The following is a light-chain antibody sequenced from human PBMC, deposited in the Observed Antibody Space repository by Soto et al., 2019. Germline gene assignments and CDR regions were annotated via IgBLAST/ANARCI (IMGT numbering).Light chain of an antibody. V-gene: IGLV2-14*01. CDR2: DVS. CDR1: SSDVGGYNY. J-gene: IGLJ1*01. Sequence: QSALTQPASVSGSPGQSIPISCTGTSSDVGGYNYASWYQQHPGKAPKLMIYDVSNRPSGVSNRVSGSKSGNTASLTISGLQAEDEADYYCSSYTSSSTRLYVFGTGTKLTVL. CDR3: SSYTSSSTRLYV.